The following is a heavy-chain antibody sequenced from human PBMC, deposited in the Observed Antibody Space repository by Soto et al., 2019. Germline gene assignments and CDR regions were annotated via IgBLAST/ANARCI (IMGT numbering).Heavy chain of an antibody. Sequence: RPGKGLEWIGYIFYSGSFYYTPSLRGRVMILADTSKNQLTLRLSSVTAADTAVYYCARATEIPSIFGGALPYFFDYWGQGTLVTVSS. CDR2: IFYSGSF. CDR3: ARATEIPSIFGGALPYFFDY. J-gene: IGHJ4*02. D-gene: IGHD3-3*01. V-gene: IGHV4-31*02.